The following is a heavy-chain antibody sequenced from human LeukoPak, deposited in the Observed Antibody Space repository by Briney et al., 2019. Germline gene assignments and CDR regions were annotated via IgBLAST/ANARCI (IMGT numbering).Heavy chain of an antibody. V-gene: IGHV3-73*01. J-gene: IGHJ4*02. CDR1: GFTLSGSA. D-gene: IGHD6-6*01. Sequence: CAASGFTLSGSAMHWVRQASGKGLEWVGRIRSKANSYATAYAASVKGRFTISRDDSKNTAYLQMNSLKPEDTAVYYCTRQGQDSSSARRDYWGQGTLVTVSS. CDR3: TRQGQDSSSARRDY. CDR2: IRSKANSYAT.